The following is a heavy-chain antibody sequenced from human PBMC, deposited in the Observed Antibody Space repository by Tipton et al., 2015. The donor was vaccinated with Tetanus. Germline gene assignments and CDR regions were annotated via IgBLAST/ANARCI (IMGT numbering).Heavy chain of an antibody. D-gene: IGHD4-23*01. CDR1: GGTFSSYA. V-gene: IGHV1-69*06. J-gene: IGHJ3*02. CDR2: IIPIFGTA. Sequence: QVQLVQSGAEVKKPGSSVKVSCKASGGTFSSYAISWVRQAPGQGLEWMGGIIPIFGTANYAQKFQGRVTLTADKSTSTAYMELSSLRSEAAAVYCCARDSRTNGGPGAFGIWGQGIMVTVSS. CDR3: ARDSRTNGGPGAFGI.